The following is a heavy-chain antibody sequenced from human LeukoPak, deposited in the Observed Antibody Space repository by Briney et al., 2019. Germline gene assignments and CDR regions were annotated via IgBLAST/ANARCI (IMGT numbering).Heavy chain of an antibody. CDR3: AKGGELGKRYFDH. D-gene: IGHD7-27*01. CDR2: ISGSGGST. CDR1: GFTFSSYA. V-gene: IGHV3-23*01. Sequence: GGSLRLSCAASGFTFSSYAMSWVRQPPGKGLQWVSAISGSGGSTNYADSVKGRFTISRDNSKNTLYLQMNSLRAEDTAVYYCAKGGELGKRYFDHWGQGTLVTVSS. J-gene: IGHJ4*02.